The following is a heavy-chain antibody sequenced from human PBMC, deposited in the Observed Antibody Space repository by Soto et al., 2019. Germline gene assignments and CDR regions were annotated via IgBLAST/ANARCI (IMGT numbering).Heavy chain of an antibody. D-gene: IGHD3-16*01. CDR1: GLTLRSYA. CDR3: EKGGPFTGGFDP. J-gene: IGHJ5*02. V-gene: IGHV3-23*01. Sequence: EGQLLQSGGDLVQPGGSLTLSCAGSGLTLRSYAMTWIRQTPEKGLEWVSTISDRSAVPSYAVSVNGRFTVSRDNSKNTLYMQMNSLKPDDTAIYYCEKGGPFTGGFDPWGQGTRVTVSA. CDR2: ISDRSAVP.